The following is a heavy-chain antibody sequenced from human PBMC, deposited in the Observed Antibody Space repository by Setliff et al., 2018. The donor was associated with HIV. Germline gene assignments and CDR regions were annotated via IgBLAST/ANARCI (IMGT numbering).Heavy chain of an antibody. Sequence: GGSLRLSCAASGFTFSSYEMNWVRQAPGKGLEWVSYMSSSGSTIYYADSVKGRFTISRDNAKNSLYLQMNSLRAEDTAVYYCARDDSNYRQHGMDVWGQGTTVTVSS. CDR3: ARDDSNYRQHGMDV. CDR1: GFTFSSYE. CDR2: MSSSGSTI. V-gene: IGHV3-48*03. D-gene: IGHD4-4*01. J-gene: IGHJ6*02.